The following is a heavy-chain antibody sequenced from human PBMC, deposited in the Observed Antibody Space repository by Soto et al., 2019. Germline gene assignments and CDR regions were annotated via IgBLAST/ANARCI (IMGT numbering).Heavy chain of an antibody. CDR2: ISYDGSNK. Sequence: QVQLVESGGGVLQPGRSLRLSCAASGFTFSSYGMHWVRQAPGKGLEWVAVISYDGSNKYYADSVKGRFTISRDNSKNPLYLQMTSLRAEDTAVYYCAKAAAQAGVDYWGQGPLVTVSS. V-gene: IGHV3-30*18. CDR3: AKAAAQAGVDY. J-gene: IGHJ4*02. D-gene: IGHD6-19*01. CDR1: GFTFSSYG.